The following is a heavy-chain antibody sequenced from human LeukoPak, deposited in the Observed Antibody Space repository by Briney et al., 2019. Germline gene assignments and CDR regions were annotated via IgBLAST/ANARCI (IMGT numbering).Heavy chain of an antibody. Sequence: GGSLRLSCAASGFTFDDYAMHWVRQAPGKGLEWVSGISWNSGSIGYADSVKGRFTISRDNAKNSLYLQMNSLRAEDMALYYCAKGTYYDFWSGLDYWGQGTLVTVSS. CDR3: AKGTYYDFWSGLDY. V-gene: IGHV3-9*03. J-gene: IGHJ4*02. CDR2: ISWNSGSI. D-gene: IGHD3-3*01. CDR1: GFTFDDYA.